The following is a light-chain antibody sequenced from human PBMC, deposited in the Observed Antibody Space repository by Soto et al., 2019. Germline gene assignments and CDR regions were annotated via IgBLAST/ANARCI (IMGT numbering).Light chain of an antibody. CDR2: TAS. V-gene: IGKV1-5*01. J-gene: IGKJ1*01. Sequence: DIQMTQSPSTLSASVGDTVTITCRASQTISRWLAWYQQKPGKAPGLLIYTASTLESGVPSRFSASGSGTEFTLTISSLHPDDFATYYCQEYNNYWTFGQGTKVDI. CDR3: QEYNNYWT. CDR1: QTISRW.